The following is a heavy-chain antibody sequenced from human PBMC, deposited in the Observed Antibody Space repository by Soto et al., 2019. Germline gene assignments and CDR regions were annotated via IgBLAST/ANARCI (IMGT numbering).Heavy chain of an antibody. CDR1: GGSISSGGYS. J-gene: IGHJ4*02. CDR2: IYHSGST. CDR3: ARASTTVTTLDY. V-gene: IGHV4-30-2*01. Sequence: PSETLSLTCAVSGGSISSGGYSWSWIWQPPGKGLEWIGYIYHSGSTYYNPSLKSRVTISVDRSKNQFSLKLSSVTAADTAVYYCARASTTVTTLDYWGQGTLVTSPQ. D-gene: IGHD4-17*01.